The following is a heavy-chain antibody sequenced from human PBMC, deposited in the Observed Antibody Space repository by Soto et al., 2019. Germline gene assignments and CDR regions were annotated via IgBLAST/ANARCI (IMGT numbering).Heavy chain of an antibody. Sequence: GGSLRLSCAASGFTFSSYAMSWVRQAPGKGLEWVSAISGSGGSTYYADSVKGRSTISRDNSKNTLYLQMNSLRAEDTAVYYCAKSVAAAGSAMYFDYWGQGTLVTVSS. V-gene: IGHV3-23*01. D-gene: IGHD6-13*01. J-gene: IGHJ4*02. CDR1: GFTFSSYA. CDR3: AKSVAAAGSAMYFDY. CDR2: ISGSGGST.